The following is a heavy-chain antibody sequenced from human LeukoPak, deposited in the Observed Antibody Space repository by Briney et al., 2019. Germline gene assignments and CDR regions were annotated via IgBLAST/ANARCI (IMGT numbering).Heavy chain of an antibody. V-gene: IGHV3-48*01. Sequence: GGSLRLACAASGFTFRSYGMNWVRQAPGKGPEWVSYISSRSTTMYYADSVRGRFTISRDNAKNSLYLEMNSLRPEDTAVYYCAKDPHPSGYGGFYYMDVWGKGTTVAVSS. CDR2: ISSRSTTM. D-gene: IGHD3-22*01. CDR1: GFTFRSYG. CDR3: AKDPHPSGYGGFYYMDV. J-gene: IGHJ6*03.